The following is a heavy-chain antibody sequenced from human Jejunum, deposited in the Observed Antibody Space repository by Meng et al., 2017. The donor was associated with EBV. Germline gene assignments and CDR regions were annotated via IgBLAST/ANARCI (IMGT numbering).Heavy chain of an antibody. CDR2: VYYTGGT. Sequence: QVQLQESGPGLVKPSETLSLTCTVSGGSISGPYWNWIRQSPGEGLEWIGYVYYTGGTNYNPSLRGRVTISVDTSKNQFSLNLISVTAADTAVYFCAREIPAAGKFDSWGQGALVTVSS. J-gene: IGHJ4*02. D-gene: IGHD6-13*01. V-gene: IGHV4-59*11. CDR3: AREIPAAGKFDS. CDR1: GGSISGPY.